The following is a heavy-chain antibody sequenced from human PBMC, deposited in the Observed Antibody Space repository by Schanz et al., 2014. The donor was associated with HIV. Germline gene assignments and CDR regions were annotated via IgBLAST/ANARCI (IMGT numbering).Heavy chain of an antibody. V-gene: IGHV3-33*01. CDR3: TRGRFLERGGMDV. D-gene: IGHD3-3*01. CDR2: IWYDGSNK. J-gene: IGHJ6*02. CDR1: GFTFSSYG. Sequence: QEQLVESGGGVVQPGRSLRLSCAVSGFTFSSYGMHWVRQAPGKGLEWVAVIWYDGSNKYYADSVKGRFMISRDNSNNTVYLQMNSLRAEDTAVYFCTRGRFLERGGMDVWGQGTAVTVSS.